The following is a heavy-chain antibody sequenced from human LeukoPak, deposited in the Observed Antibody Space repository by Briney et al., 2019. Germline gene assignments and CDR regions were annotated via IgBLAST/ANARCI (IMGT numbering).Heavy chain of an antibody. Sequence: GASVKVSCKASGYPFTGYYLHWVRQAPGQGLEWMGWINPNSGFTNYAQKFQGRVTMTRDTSISTAYMELSRLRSDDTAVYYCAREKYYGSGSWDFDYWGQGTLVTVSS. J-gene: IGHJ4*02. CDR3: AREKYYGSGSWDFDY. CDR1: GYPFTGYY. D-gene: IGHD3-10*01. V-gene: IGHV1-2*02. CDR2: INPNSGFT.